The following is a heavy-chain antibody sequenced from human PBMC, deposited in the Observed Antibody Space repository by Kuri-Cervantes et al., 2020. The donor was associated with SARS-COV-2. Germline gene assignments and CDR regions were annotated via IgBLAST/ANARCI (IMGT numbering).Heavy chain of an antibody. CDR1: GFTFSNYW. D-gene: IGHD1-26*01. V-gene: IGHV3-74*01. CDR2: TNTDGSST. Sequence: GESLKISCAASGFTFSNYWMHWVRQAPGKGLVWVSRTNTDGSSTSYADSVKGRFTISRDNAKSTLYLQMNSLRAEDMAVYYCARAFLRGGSDYWGQGTLVTVSS. CDR3: ARAFLRGGSDY. J-gene: IGHJ4*02.